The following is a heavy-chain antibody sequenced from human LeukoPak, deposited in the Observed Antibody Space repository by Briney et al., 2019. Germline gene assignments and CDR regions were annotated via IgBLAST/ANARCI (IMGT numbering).Heavy chain of an antibody. V-gene: IGHV7-4-1*02. Sequence: ASVKVSCKASGYTFTSHAMNWVRQAPGQGLEWVGWINTNTGNPTYAQGFTGRFVFSLDTSVSTAYLQISSLKAEDTAVYYCAREAHVLDDFVDYWGQGTLVTVSS. CDR2: INTNTGNP. CDR1: GYTFTSHA. D-gene: IGHD3-3*01. J-gene: IGHJ4*02. CDR3: AREAHVLDDFVDY.